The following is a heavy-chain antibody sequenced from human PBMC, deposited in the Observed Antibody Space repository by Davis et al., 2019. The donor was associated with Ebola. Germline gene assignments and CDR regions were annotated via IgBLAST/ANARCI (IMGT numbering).Heavy chain of an antibody. D-gene: IGHD3-22*01. CDR2: IWYDGRNQ. J-gene: IGHJ4*02. CDR1: GFSFKDFG. V-gene: IGHV3-33*03. CDR3: AKVNEPITMIVVVEYYFDY. Sequence: GESLKISCAASGFSFKDFGMHWVRQAPGKGLEWVAFIWYDGRNQHYIDSVKGRFTISRDNAKSSLSLHMDSLRAEDTAVYYCAKVNEPITMIVVVEYYFDYWGQGTLVTVSS.